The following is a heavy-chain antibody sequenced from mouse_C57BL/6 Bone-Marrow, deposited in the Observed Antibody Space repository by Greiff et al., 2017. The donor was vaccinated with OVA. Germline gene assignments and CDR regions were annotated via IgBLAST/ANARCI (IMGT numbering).Heavy chain of an antibody. CDR3: AMHDYGSRDYAMDY. CDR1: GFTFSDYY. Sequence: EVMLVESGGGLVQPGGSLTLSCAASGFTFSDYYMYWVRQTPEKRLEWVAYISNGGGSTYYPDTVKGRFTISRDNAKYTLYLQMGRLKAEDTAMYYCAMHDYGSRDYAMDYWGQGTSVTVSS. CDR2: ISNGGGST. J-gene: IGHJ4*01. D-gene: IGHD1-1*01. V-gene: IGHV5-12*01.